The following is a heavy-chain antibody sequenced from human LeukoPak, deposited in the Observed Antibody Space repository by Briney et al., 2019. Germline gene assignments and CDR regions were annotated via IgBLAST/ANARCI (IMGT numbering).Heavy chain of an antibody. Sequence: GGSLRLSCAASGFTFSSYAMHWVRQAPGKGLEWVAVISYDGSQKYYADSVKGRFTISRDNSKNTLYLQMNSLRAEDTAVYYCARDVENFWSGYYTYWGQGTLVTVSS. V-gene: IGHV3-30-3*01. J-gene: IGHJ4*02. CDR1: GFTFSSYA. CDR3: ARDVENFWSGYYTY. CDR2: ISYDGSQK. D-gene: IGHD3-3*01.